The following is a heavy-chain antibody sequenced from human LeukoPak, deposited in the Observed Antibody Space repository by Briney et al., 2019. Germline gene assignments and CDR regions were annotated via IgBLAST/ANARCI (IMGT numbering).Heavy chain of an antibody. D-gene: IGHD2-15*01. Sequence: PSETLSLTCAVYGGSFSGYYWSWIRQPPGKGLEWIGEINHSGSTNYNPSLKSRVTISVDTSKNQFSLKLSSVTAADTAVYYCARGMRGYCSGGSCSYYYYYYMDVWGKGTTVTVS. CDR3: ARGMRGYCSGGSCSYYYYYYMDV. CDR1: GGSFSGYY. J-gene: IGHJ6*03. CDR2: INHSGST. V-gene: IGHV4-34*01.